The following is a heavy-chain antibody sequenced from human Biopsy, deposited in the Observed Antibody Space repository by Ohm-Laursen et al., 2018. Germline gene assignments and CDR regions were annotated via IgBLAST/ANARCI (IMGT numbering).Heavy chain of an antibody. Sequence: SETLSLTCPVSGGSISSYYWNWIRQPPGKGLEWIGDIYYSGSTKYNPSLKSRVTISVDMSKSQLSLKLTSVTTADTAVYYCARDDAVTVIRGLYYWGQGALVTVS. CDR3: ARDDAVTVIRGLYY. CDR2: IYYSGST. J-gene: IGHJ4*02. V-gene: IGHV4-59*01. CDR1: GGSISSYY. D-gene: IGHD2-21*02.